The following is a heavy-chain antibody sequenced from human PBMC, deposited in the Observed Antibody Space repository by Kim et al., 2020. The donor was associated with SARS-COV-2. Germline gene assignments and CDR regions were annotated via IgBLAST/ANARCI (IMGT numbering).Heavy chain of an antibody. CDR1: GFTFSSYA. Sequence: GGSLRLSCAASGFTFSSYAMSWVRQAPGKGLEWVSAISGSGGSTYYADSVKGRFTISRDNSKNTLYLQMNSLRAEDTAVYYCAKAPITMIVVVITHFDYWGQGTLVTVSS. V-gene: IGHV3-23*01. CDR3: AKAPITMIVVVITHFDY. D-gene: IGHD3-22*01. CDR2: ISGSGGST. J-gene: IGHJ4*02.